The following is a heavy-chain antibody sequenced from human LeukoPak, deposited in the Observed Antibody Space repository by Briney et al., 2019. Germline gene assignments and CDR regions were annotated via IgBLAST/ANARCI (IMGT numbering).Heavy chain of an antibody. Sequence: PGGSLRLSCAASGFTFDDYAMHWVRQAPGKGLEWVAVISYDGSNKYYADSVKGRFTISRDNSKNTLWLQMNSLRAEDTAVYYCAKVTYYDFWSGPTGLDYWGQGTLVTVSS. CDR2: ISYDGSNK. V-gene: IGHV3-30-3*01. CDR3: AKVTYYDFWSGPTGLDY. D-gene: IGHD3-3*01. CDR1: GFTFDDYA. J-gene: IGHJ4*02.